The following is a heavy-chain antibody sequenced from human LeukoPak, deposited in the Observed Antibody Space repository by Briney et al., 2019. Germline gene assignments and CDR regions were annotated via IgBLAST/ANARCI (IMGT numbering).Heavy chain of an antibody. CDR2: IWYDGSNK. J-gene: IGHJ4*02. Sequence: GGSLRLSCAASGFTFSSYGMHWVRQAPGKGLEWVAVIWYDGSNKYYADSVKGRFTISRDNSKNTLYLQMNSLRAEDTAVYYCARSASVSSGSPSFDYWDQGTLVTVSS. CDR1: GFTFSSYG. V-gene: IGHV3-33*01. CDR3: ARSASVSSGSPSFDY. D-gene: IGHD3-22*01.